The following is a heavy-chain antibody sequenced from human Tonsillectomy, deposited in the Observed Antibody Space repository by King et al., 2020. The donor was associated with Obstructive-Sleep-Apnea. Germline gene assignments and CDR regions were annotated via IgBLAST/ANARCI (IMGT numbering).Heavy chain of an antibody. CDR2: ISAYNGNT. CDR3: ARGPLAGWVEASDY. J-gene: IGHJ4*02. Sequence: QLVQSGGEVKKPGASVKVSCKASGYTFTSYDINWVRQAPGQGLEWRGWISAYNGNTNYAQKLQGKVTMTTDTSTSTAYMELRSLRSADTAVYYCARGPLAGWVEASDYWGQGTLVTVSS. V-gene: IGHV1-18*01. CDR1: GYTFTSYD. D-gene: IGHD3-16*01.